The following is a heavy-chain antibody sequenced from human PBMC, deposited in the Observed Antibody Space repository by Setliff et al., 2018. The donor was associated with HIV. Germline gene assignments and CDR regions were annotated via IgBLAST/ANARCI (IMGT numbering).Heavy chain of an antibody. CDR3: ARDRHSSGLGSYGP. D-gene: IGHD3-10*01. V-gene: IGHV4-4*07. J-gene: IGHJ5*02. CDR1: GGSFGVYR. CDR2: IDSSGTT. Sequence: ASETLSLTCTISGGSFGVYRWSWIWQSAGRGLEWIGRIDSSGTTDYNPSLKGRVAISVDTSRNQFSLRVTSVTAADTAVYFCARDRHSSGLGSYGPWGPGILFTVSS.